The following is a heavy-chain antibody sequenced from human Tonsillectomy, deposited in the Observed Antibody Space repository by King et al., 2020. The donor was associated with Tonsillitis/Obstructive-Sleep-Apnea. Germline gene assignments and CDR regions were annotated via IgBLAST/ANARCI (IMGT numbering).Heavy chain of an antibody. CDR1: GFTFTNAW. D-gene: IGHD5-12*01. J-gene: IGHJ4*02. V-gene: IGHV3-15*01. CDR3: TTDQNSGYDWR. CDR2: IKSKTDGGTT. Sequence: VQLVESGGGLVKPGGSLRLSCAASGFTFTNAWMSWVRQAPGKGLEWVGRIKSKTDGGTTDYAAPVKGRFTISRDDSKNTLYLQMNSLKTEDTAVYYCTTDQNSGYDWRWGQGTLVTVSS.